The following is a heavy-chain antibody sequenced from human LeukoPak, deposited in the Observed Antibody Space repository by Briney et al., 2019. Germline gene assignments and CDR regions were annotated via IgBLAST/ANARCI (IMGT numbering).Heavy chain of an antibody. Sequence: ASVKVSCKASGYTFTSYGISWVRQAPGQGLEWMGWISAYNGNTNYAQKLQGRVTMNTDTSTSTVYMEMRSLRSDDTAVYYCARLSTYYYDSSDLPPGLFDPWGQGTLVTVSS. V-gene: IGHV1-18*01. J-gene: IGHJ5*02. CDR3: ARLSTYYYDSSDLPPGLFDP. CDR2: ISAYNGNT. D-gene: IGHD3-22*01. CDR1: GYTFTSYG.